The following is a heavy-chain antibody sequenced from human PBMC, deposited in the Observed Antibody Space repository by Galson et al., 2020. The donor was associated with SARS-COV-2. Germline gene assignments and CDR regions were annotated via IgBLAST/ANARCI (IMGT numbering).Heavy chain of an antibody. Sequence: GESLKISCKGSGYRFTNYWIGWVRQMPGKGLEWMGIIYHGDSDTRYSPSFQGQVTISADKSISTAYLQWISLKASDTAMYYCARHYGSGRIWGASDIWGQGTVVTVSS. CDR1: GYRFTNYW. V-gene: IGHV5-51*01. CDR2: IYHGDSDT. CDR3: ARHYGSGRIWGASDI. J-gene: IGHJ3*02. D-gene: IGHD3-10*01.